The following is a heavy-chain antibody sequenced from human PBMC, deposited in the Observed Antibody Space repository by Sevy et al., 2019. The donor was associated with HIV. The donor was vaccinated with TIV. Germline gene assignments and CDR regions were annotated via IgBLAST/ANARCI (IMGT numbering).Heavy chain of an antibody. CDR3: AGENAWGRGYS. V-gene: IGHV4-59*08. CDR2: IYYNGHI. D-gene: IGHD1-26*01. CDR1: GGSITSLY. Sequence: SGPLSLTCTVSGGSITSLYWNWIRQPPGKGLEWIANIYYNGHINYNPSLKSRVTLSLDTSKNQFSLRLSSVTAADTAMYYCAGENAWGRGYSWGQGTLVTVSS. J-gene: IGHJ4*02.